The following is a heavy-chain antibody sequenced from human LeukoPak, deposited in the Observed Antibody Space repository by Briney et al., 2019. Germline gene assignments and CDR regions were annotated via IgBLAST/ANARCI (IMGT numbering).Heavy chain of an antibody. V-gene: IGHV4-61*02. CDR1: GGSISSSRYY. Sequence: SETLSLTCTVSGGSISSSRYYWSWIRQPAGKGLEWIGRIYTSGSTNYNPSLKSRVTISVDKSKNQFSLKLSSVTAADTAVYYCARDLEYSSSSPFDYWGQGTLVTVSS. CDR3: ARDLEYSSSSPFDY. CDR2: IYTSGST. J-gene: IGHJ4*02. D-gene: IGHD6-6*01.